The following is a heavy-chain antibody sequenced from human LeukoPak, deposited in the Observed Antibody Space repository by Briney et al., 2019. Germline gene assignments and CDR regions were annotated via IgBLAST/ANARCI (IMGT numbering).Heavy chain of an antibody. J-gene: IGHJ5*02. CDR2: VHHSGST. Sequence: SETLSLTCTVSGDSISSSSYYWGWIRQPPGKGLEWIGSVHHSGSTYYTPSLKSRVTISVDTSKNQFSLKLSSVTAADTAVYYCARVVGRTVTTPWFDPWGQGTLVTVSS. CDR1: GDSISSSSYY. D-gene: IGHD4-17*01. CDR3: ARVVGRTVTTPWFDP. V-gene: IGHV4-39*07.